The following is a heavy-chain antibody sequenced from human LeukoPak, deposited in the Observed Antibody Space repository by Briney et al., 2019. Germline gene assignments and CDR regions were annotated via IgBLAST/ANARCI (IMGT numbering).Heavy chain of an antibody. CDR1: GFMFNTYG. V-gene: IGHV3-30*02. D-gene: IGHD6-19*01. CDR3: ARVHENSSGWVTGSYYYYGMDV. CDR2: IHYDESQE. Sequence: GGSLRLSCAASGFMFNTYGMHWVRQAPGKGLEWVAFIHYDESQEHYADSVKGRFTISRDNSKNTLYLQMNSLRAEDTAVYYCARVHENSSGWVTGSYYYYGMDVWGQGTTVTVSS. J-gene: IGHJ6*02.